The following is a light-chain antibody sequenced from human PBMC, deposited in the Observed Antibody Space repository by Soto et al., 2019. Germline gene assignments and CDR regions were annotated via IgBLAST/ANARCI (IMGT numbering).Light chain of an antibody. CDR3: SSYTSASTLLYL. CDR2: GVT. CDR1: SSDVGGYNY. J-gene: IGLJ1*01. Sequence: QSALTQPASVSGSPGQSITISRTGTSSDVGGYNYVSWYQQHPGIAPKLLIYGVTNRPSGVSTRFSGSKSGNTASLTISGLQAEDQADYHCSSYTSASTLLYLFGTGTKLTVL. V-gene: IGLV2-14*01.